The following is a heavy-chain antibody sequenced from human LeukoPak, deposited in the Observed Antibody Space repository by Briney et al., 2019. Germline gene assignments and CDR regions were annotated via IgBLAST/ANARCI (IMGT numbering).Heavy chain of an antibody. J-gene: IGHJ4*02. CDR2: IYYSGST. CDR3: ARDRATPDLIFDY. CDR1: GGSISGYY. Sequence: SETLSLTCTVSGGSISGYYWSWIRQPPGKGLEWIGYIYYSGSTNYNPSLKSRVTISVDTSKNQFSLKLSSVTAADTAVYYCARDRATPDLIFDYWGQGTLVTVSS. V-gene: IGHV4-59*01. D-gene: IGHD1-26*01.